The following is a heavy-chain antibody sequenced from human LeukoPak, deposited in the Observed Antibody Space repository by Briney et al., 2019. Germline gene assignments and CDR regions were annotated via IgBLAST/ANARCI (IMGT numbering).Heavy chain of an antibody. CDR2: ISAYNGNT. CDR1: GYTFTSHG. J-gene: IGHJ4*02. V-gene: IGHV1-18*01. D-gene: IGHD6-19*01. Sequence: GSSVKVSCKASGYTFTSHGISWVRQAPGQGLEWMGWISAYNGNTNYAQKLQGRVTMTTDTSTSTAYMELRSLRSDDTAVYYCARYSSGWYHFDSWGQGTLVTVSS. CDR3: ARYSSGWYHFDS.